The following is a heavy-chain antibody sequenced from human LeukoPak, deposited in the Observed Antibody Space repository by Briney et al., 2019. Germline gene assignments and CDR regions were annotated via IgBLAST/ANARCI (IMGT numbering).Heavy chain of an antibody. J-gene: IGHJ6*03. V-gene: IGHV1-18*01. CDR3: ARAAIGTTGTVNYYYYYYYMDV. CDR2: ISAYNGNT. Sequence: ASVKVSCKASGYTFTSYGISWVRQAPGQGLEWMGWISAYNGNTNYAQKFQGRVTMTRNTSISTAYMELSSLRSEDTAVYYCARAAIGTTGTVNYYYYYYYMDVWGKGTTVTISS. D-gene: IGHD1-1*01. CDR1: GYTFTSYG.